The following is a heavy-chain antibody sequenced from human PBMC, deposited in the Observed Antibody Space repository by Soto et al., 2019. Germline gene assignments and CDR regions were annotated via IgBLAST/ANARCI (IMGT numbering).Heavy chain of an antibody. D-gene: IGHD6-19*01. CDR1: GASLHSNY. V-gene: IGHV4-34*01. CDR2: INHSGST. CDR3: LSARFDY. J-gene: IGHJ4*02. Sequence: SETLSLTCAVSGASLHSNYWTWVRQPPGKGLEWIGEINHSGSTNYNASLKSRVTISVDTSKNQFSLNLSSVTAADTAVYYCLSARFDYWGQGTLXTVSS.